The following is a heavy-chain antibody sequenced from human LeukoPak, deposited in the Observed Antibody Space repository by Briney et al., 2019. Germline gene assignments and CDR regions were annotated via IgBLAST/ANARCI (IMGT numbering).Heavy chain of an antibody. CDR3: ARRNSVRGVIMDAFDF. CDR1: GGSFSGYY. CDR2: INHSGST. J-gene: IGHJ3*01. D-gene: IGHD3-10*01. V-gene: IGHV4-34*01. Sequence: PSETLSLTCAVYGGSFSGYYWSWIRQPPGKGLEWIGEINHSGSTNYNPSLKSRVTISVDTSKNQFSLKLSSVTAADTAVYYCARRNSVRGVIMDAFDFWGQGTMVTVSS.